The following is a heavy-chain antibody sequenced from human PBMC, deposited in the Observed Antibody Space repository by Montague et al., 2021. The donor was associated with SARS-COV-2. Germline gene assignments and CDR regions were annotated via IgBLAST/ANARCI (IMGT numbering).Heavy chain of an antibody. Sequence: SETLSLTCTVSGGSISSYYWSWIRQPAGRGLEWIGRIYTSGSTNYNPSLKSRVTMSVDTSKNQLSLKLSSVTAADTAVYYCARDLIVYDHVWGSYRPYSIDVWGQGTTVTVSS. J-gene: IGHJ6*02. CDR1: GGSISSYY. D-gene: IGHD3-16*02. CDR3: ARDLIVYDHVWGSYRPYSIDV. V-gene: IGHV4-4*07. CDR2: IYTSGST.